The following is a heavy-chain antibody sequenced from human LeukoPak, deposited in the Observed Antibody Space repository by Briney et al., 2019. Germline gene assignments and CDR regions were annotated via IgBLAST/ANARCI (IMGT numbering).Heavy chain of an antibody. CDR1: GFTFSSYG. J-gene: IGHJ6*03. CDR2: ISYDGSNK. Sequence: PGGSLRLSCAASGFTFSSYGMHWVRQAPGKGLEWVAVISYDGSNKYYADSVKGRFTISRDNSKNTLYLQMNSLRAEDTAVYYCANFPRGYSYGYPRRDHYYYYMDVWGKGTTVTISS. D-gene: IGHD5-18*01. CDR3: ANFPRGYSYGYPRRDHYYYYMDV. V-gene: IGHV3-30*18.